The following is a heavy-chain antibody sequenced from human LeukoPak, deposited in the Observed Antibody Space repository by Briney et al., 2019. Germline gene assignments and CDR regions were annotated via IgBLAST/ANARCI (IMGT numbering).Heavy chain of an antibody. Sequence: SETLSLTCTVSGGFISRYYWSWIRQPPGKGLEWIGSIYNSGSTNYNPSFKSGVTMSVDTSKNQFSLKLTSVTAADTAVYYCARLLGFCSGGSCYFDYWGQGTLVTVSS. CDR1: GGFISRYY. V-gene: IGHV4-59*08. CDR2: IYNSGST. D-gene: IGHD2-15*01. CDR3: ARLLGFCSGGSCYFDY. J-gene: IGHJ4*02.